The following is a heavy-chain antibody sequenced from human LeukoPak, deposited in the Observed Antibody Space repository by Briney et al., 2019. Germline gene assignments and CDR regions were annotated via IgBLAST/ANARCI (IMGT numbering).Heavy chain of an antibody. CDR1: GYSISSGYY. Sequence: SETLSLTCSVSGYSISSGYYWGWIRQPPGKGLEWIGSIYHSGNTLYNPSLKSRVTISVDTSKNQFSLKLSSVTAADTAVYYCARAPNFITATNTGVDYWGQGTLVTVSS. D-gene: IGHD1-7*01. CDR3: ARAPNFITATNTGVDY. J-gene: IGHJ4*02. CDR2: IYHSGNT. V-gene: IGHV4-38-2*02.